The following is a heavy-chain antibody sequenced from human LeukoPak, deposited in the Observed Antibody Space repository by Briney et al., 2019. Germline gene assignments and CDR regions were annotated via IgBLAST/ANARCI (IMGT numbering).Heavy chain of an antibody. D-gene: IGHD6-19*01. CDR2: ITPFNGNT. J-gene: IGHJ4*02. CDR1: GYTFTYRY. CDR3: ASFWAWGSGWYVIGDY. V-gene: IGHV1-45*02. Sequence: SVKVSCKASGYTFTYRYLHWVRQAPGQALEWMGWITPFNGNTNYAQKFQDRVTITRDRSMSTAYMELSSLRSEDTAMYYCASFWAWGSGWYVIGDYWGQGTLVTVSS.